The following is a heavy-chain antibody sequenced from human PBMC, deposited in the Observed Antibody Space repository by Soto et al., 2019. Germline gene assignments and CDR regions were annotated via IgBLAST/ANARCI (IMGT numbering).Heavy chain of an antibody. J-gene: IGHJ4*02. CDR1: GFTFSMYW. Sequence: EVQLVESGGGLVQPGGSLSLSCAASGFTFSMYWMHWVRQVPGKGPEWVSRINDDDISTNYADSVKGRFTISRDNAKNTLYPQMNALRVEDTAVYYGTRGPRSTSTGTVALWGQGNLVTVAS. V-gene: IGHV3-74*01. CDR2: INDDDIST. CDR3: TRGPRSTSTGTVAL. D-gene: IGHD4-17*01.